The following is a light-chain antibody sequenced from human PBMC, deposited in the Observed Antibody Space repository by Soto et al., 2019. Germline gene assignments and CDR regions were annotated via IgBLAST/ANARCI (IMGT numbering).Light chain of an antibody. CDR2: DAS. CDR1: QSIGLA. V-gene: IGKV3-11*01. Sequence: EIVLTQSPATLSLSPGERATLSCRASQSIGLAIAWYQHKPGQAPRLLIFDASQRATGIPARFRGSGSGTDFTLSISRLEPEDFAVYYCHQYDNAPQTYGQGTKVEIK. CDR3: HQYDNAPQT. J-gene: IGKJ2*01.